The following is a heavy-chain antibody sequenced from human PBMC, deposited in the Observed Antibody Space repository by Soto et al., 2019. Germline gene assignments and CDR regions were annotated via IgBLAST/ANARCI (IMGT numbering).Heavy chain of an antibody. CDR3: ARDLLTGYYLDY. J-gene: IGHJ4*02. CDR1: GDSISSGAYY. Sequence: SETLSLTCTVSGDSISSGAYYWSWIRQHPGKGLEWIGYIYYSGSTFYNPSLKSRVTISIDTSKNQFSLKLSSVTAADTAVYYCARDLLTGYYLDYWGPGTLVTVSS. V-gene: IGHV4-31*03. D-gene: IGHD3-9*01. CDR2: IYYSGST.